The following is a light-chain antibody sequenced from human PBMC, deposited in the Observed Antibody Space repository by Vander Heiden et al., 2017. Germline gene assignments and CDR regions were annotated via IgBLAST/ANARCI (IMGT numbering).Light chain of an antibody. CDR1: QYVSSSH. J-gene: IGKJ2*02. V-gene: IGKV3-20*01. Sequence: IVLTQSPGTLSLSPGERATLSCRASQYVSSSHLAWYQQKPGQAPRLLIYGASSRATGIPDRFSGSGSGTDFTLTISRLEPEDFAVYYCQQYASSPRTFGQWTKLEI. CDR2: GAS. CDR3: QQYASSPRT.